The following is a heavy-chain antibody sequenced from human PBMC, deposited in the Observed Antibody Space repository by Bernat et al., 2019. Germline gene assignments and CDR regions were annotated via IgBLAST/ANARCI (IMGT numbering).Heavy chain of an antibody. CDR3: ARDIDWAFEL. J-gene: IGHJ3*01. Sequence: EVQLVESGGGLVQPGGSLRLSCAASGFTFSSYPMNWVRQAPGKGLESVSPINHESGDVEYADSVRGRFTVSRDNAKKSLYLQMSSLRAEDTAVYLCARDIDWAFELWGQGTMVTVSS. CDR2: INHESGDV. CDR1: GFTFSSYP. D-gene: IGHD2-21*01. V-gene: IGHV3-48*01.